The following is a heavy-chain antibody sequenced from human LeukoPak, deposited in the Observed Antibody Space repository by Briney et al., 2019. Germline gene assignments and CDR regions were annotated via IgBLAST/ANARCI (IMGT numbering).Heavy chain of an antibody. CDR1: GYTFTSYD. CDR3: AREASGSYYQNDY. CDR2: MNPNSGNT. Sequence: ASVKVSCKASGYTFTSYDINWVRQATGQGLEWMGWMNPNSGNTGYAQKFQGRVTMTRNTSISTAYTELSSLRSEDTAVYYCAREASGSYYQNDYWGQGTLVTVSS. V-gene: IGHV1-8*01. D-gene: IGHD1-26*01. J-gene: IGHJ4*02.